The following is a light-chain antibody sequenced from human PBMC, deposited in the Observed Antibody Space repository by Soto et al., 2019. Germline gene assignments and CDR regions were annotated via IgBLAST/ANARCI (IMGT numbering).Light chain of an antibody. CDR2: GTS. J-gene: IGKJ1*01. CDR1: QSISSNS. Sequence: VLTQSPGTLSLSPGERATLSCRASQSISSNSLAWYQQKPGQAPRLLIYGTSIRATGIPDRFSGSGSGTDFSLTISRLETEDFAVYFCQQYGRSSTFGQGTKVDIK. V-gene: IGKV3-20*01. CDR3: QQYGRSST.